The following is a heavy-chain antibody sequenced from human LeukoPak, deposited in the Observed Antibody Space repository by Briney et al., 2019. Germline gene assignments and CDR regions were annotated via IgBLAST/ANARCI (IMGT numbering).Heavy chain of an antibody. J-gene: IGHJ5*02. V-gene: IGHV5-51*01. CDR3: ARSGTTGSRWFDP. Sequence: GAALQISCKGSGYSFTNYWIAWVRQTPGIGLEWMGSIYPSDSDARYSPSFQGRVTISADKSISTAYLQWSSLKASDTALYYCARSGTTGSRWFDPWGQGTLVTVSS. CDR1: GYSFTNYW. D-gene: IGHD1/OR15-1a*01. CDR2: IYPSDSDA.